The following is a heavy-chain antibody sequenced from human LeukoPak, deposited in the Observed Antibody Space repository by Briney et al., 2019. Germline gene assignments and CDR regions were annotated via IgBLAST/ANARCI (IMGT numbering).Heavy chain of an antibody. CDR2: INTNTGNP. CDR1: GYTFTSYA. Sequence: ASVKVSCKASGYTFTSYAMNWVRQAPGQGLEWMGWINTNTGNPTYAQGFTGRFVFSLDTSVSTAYLQISSLKAEDTAVYYCARGGISLGYCSSTSCPRRNNFDYWGQGTLVTVSS. J-gene: IGHJ4*02. V-gene: IGHV7-4-1*02. D-gene: IGHD2-2*01. CDR3: ARGGISLGYCSSTSCPRRNNFDY.